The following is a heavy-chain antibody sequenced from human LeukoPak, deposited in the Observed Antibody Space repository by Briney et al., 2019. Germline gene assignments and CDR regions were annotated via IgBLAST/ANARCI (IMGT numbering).Heavy chain of an antibody. J-gene: IGHJ6*02. V-gene: IGHV1-24*01. Sequence: ASVKVSCKVSGYTLTELSMHWVRQAPGKGLEWMGGFDPEDGKTIYAQKFQGRVTMTEDTSTDTAYMELSSLRSEDTAVYYCATGCSSTSCYGYYYYYYGMDVWGQGTTVTVSS. CDR3: ATGCSSTSCYGYYYYYYGMDV. D-gene: IGHD2-2*01. CDR1: GYTLTELS. CDR2: FDPEDGKT.